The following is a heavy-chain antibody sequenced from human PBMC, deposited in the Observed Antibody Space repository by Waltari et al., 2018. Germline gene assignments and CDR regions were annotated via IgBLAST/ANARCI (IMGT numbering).Heavy chain of an antibody. CDR2: IYYSGGT. D-gene: IGHD1-26*01. CDR1: GGSISSYY. J-gene: IGHJ5*02. Sequence: QVQLQESGPGLVKPSETLSLTCTVSGGSISSYYWSWIRQPPGKGLEWIGYIYYSGGTNYNPSLKSRVNISVDTSKNQFSLKLSSVTAADTAVYYCALTSGSYGWFDPWGQGTLVTVSS. V-gene: IGHV4-59*01. CDR3: ALTSGSYGWFDP.